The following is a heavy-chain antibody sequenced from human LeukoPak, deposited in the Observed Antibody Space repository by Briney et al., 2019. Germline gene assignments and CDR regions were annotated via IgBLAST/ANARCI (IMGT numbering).Heavy chain of an antibody. CDR3: SRPFDS. CDR1: GFTFSSYW. CDR2: INGVGSST. J-gene: IGHJ4*02. Sequence: GGSLRLSCAASGFTFSSYWMHWVRHAPGKGLVWVSRINGVGSSTHYADSVKGRFTISRDNARNTLYLQMNSLSAGDTAVYYCSRPFDSWGQGTLVTVSS. V-gene: IGHV3-74*01.